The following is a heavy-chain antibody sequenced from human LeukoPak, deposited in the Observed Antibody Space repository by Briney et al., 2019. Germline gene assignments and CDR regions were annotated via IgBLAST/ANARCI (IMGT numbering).Heavy chain of an antibody. J-gene: IGHJ4*02. CDR1: GGSISDAAYY. V-gene: IGHV4-31*03. CDR3: ARYNTVTTSFDY. CDR2: IYYSGST. Sequence: PSETLSLTCTVSGGSISDAAYYWSWIRQHPGEGLKWIGYIYYSGSTSYNPSLKSRVTISVDTSKNQFSLKLTSVTAADTAVYYCARYNTVTTSFDYWGQGALVTVSS. D-gene: IGHD4-17*01.